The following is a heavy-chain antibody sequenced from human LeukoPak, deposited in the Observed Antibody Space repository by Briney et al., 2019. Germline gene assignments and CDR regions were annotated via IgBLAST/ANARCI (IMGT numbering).Heavy chain of an antibody. J-gene: IGHJ4*02. Sequence: GGSLRLSCAASGFTFSSSWMSWVRQAPGIGLEWVANIKEDGSEKYYVDSVKGRFTISRDSAKNTLYLQMDSLRAEDTAVYYCARVGYGGTWYVDYWGQGTLVTVSS. D-gene: IGHD6-13*01. CDR2: IKEDGSEK. CDR1: GFTFSSSW. V-gene: IGHV3-7*02. CDR3: ARVGYGGTWYVDY.